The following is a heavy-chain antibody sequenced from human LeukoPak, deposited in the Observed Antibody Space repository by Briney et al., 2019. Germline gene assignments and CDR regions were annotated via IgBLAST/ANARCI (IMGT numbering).Heavy chain of an antibody. D-gene: IGHD1-26*01. Sequence: ASVKVSCKASGYTFTGYYMHWVRQAPGQGLEWMGWINPNSGGTNYAQKFQGRVTITRDTSISTAYMELSRLRSDDTAVYYCARLVGATQACDYWGQGTLVTVSS. CDR3: ARLVGATQACDY. CDR1: GYTFTGYY. J-gene: IGHJ4*02. V-gene: IGHV1-2*02. CDR2: INPNSGGT.